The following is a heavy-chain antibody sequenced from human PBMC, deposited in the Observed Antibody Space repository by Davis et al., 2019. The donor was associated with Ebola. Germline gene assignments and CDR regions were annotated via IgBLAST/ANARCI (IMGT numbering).Heavy chain of an antibody. J-gene: IGHJ6*02. Sequence: MPSETLSLTCAVYGGSFSGYYWSWIRQPPGKGLEWIGEINHSGSTNYNPSLKSRVTISVDTSKNQFSLKLTSVTAADTAVYYCARGGTYNWNYYYYYGMDVWGQGTTVTVSS. CDR2: INHSGST. D-gene: IGHD1-20*01. V-gene: IGHV4-34*01. CDR3: ARGGTYNWNYYYYYGMDV. CDR1: GGSFSGYY.